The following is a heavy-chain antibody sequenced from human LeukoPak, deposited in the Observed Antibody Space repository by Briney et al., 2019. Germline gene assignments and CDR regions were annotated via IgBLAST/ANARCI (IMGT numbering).Heavy chain of an antibody. CDR1: GFTFSIYA. V-gene: IGHV3-64*01. D-gene: IGHD2-21*02. CDR2: ISSNGGST. Sequence: GGSLRLSCAASGFTFSIYAMHWVRQAPGKGLEYVSAISSNGGSTYYANSVKGRFTISRDNSKNTLYLQMGSLRAEDMAVYYCARGLAYCGGDCYQDTAYYFDYWGQGTLVTVSS. CDR3: ARGLAYCGGDCYQDTAYYFDY. J-gene: IGHJ4*02.